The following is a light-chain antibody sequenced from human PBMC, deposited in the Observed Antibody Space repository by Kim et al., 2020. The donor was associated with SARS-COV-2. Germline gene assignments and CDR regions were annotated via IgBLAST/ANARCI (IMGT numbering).Light chain of an antibody. V-gene: IGLV1-51*01. J-gene: IGLJ1*01. CDR1: YSNIGRNY. CDR2: DDN. CDR3: GAWDSSLDEFV. Sequence: QSALTQPPSVSAAAGQSVTISCFGRYSNIGRNYVLWFQQLPEAAPKLLIYDDNRRPSGIPDLFSGSKSGTAATLDITGLQTGDEGDYYCGAWDSSLDEFVFGPGTKVTVL.